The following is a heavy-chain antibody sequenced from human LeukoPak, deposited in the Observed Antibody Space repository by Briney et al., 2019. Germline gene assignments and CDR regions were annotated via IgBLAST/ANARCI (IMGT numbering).Heavy chain of an antibody. D-gene: IGHD3-3*01. CDR1: GFTFSSYE. CDR2: ISSSGSTI. J-gene: IGHJ4*02. CDR3: AKTYYDFWSGYYLRTGYFDY. V-gene: IGHV3-48*03. Sequence: GGSLRLSCAASGFTFSSYEMNWVRQAPGKGLEWVSYISSSGSTIYYADSVKGRFTISRDNSKNTLYLQMNSLRAEDTAVYYCAKTYYDFWSGYYLRTGYFDYWGQGTLVTVSS.